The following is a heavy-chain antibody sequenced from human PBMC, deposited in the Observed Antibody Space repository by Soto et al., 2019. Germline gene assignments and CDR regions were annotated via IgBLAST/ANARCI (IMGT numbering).Heavy chain of an antibody. V-gene: IGHV1-69*13. D-gene: IGHD1-20*01. J-gene: IGHJ6*02. CDR1: GGSFSSYA. CDR2: IIPMFRTT. CDR3: AKGKGFRGGLTGSLGDYSYYYGMDV. Sequence: ASVKVSCKASGGSFSSYAISWVRQAPGQGLEWMGGIIPMFRTTNYAQKFQGRVTITADASTSTAYVELRSLRSEDTAVYYCAKGKGFRGGLTGSLGDYSYYYGMDVWGQGTTVTVSS.